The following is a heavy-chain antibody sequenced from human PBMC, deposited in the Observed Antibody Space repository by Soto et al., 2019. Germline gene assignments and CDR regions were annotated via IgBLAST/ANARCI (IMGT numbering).Heavy chain of an antibody. CDR1: GGTFSNYA. V-gene: IGHV1-69*06. Sequence: QVQLVQSGAEVKKPGSSVKVSCKASGGTFSNYAINWVRQAPGQGLEWMGGIIPLFGTPHYAQKFQGRVTFTAHKSTSTAYMELRSLRSDDTAVYYCARGWETVGTTTPFAYWGQGTLVTVSS. CDR3: ARGWETVGTTTPFAY. CDR2: IIPLFGTP. J-gene: IGHJ4*02. D-gene: IGHD1-26*01.